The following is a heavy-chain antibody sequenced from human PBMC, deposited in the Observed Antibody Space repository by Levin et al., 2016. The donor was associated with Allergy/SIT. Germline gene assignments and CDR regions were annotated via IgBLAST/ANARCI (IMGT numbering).Heavy chain of an antibody. V-gene: IGHV1-69*13. CDR3: ARDRIGDSSGYYYGDLDY. J-gene: IGHJ4*02. CDR2: IIPIFGTA. D-gene: IGHD3-22*01. CDR1: GGTFSSYA. Sequence: SVKVSCKASGGTFSSYAISWVRQAPGQGLEWMGGIIPIFGTANYAQKFQGRVTITADESTSTAYMELSSLRSEDTAVYYCARDRIGDSSGYYYGDLDYWGQGTLVTVSS.